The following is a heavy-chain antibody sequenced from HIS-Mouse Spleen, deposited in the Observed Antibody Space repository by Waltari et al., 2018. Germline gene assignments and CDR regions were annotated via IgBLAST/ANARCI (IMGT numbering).Heavy chain of an antibody. CDR1: GYTFTGYY. CDR2: INPNSGGT. J-gene: IGHJ5*02. D-gene: IGHD6-19*01. CDR3: ARDQGIAVAGYNWFYP. Sequence: QVQLVQSGAEVKKPGASVKVSCKASGYTFTGYYMHWVRQAPGQGLEWMGWINPNSGGTNYGQKFKGRVTMTRDTAISTAYMELSRLRSDDTAVYYCARDQGIAVAGYNWFYPWGQGTLVTVSS. V-gene: IGHV1-2*02.